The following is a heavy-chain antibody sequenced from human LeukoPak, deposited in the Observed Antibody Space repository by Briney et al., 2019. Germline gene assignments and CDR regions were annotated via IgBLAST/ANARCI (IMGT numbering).Heavy chain of an antibody. D-gene: IGHD6-13*01. CDR2: INEDGSEQ. CDR3: ANSPYSSSLLDY. Sequence: GGSLRLSCAASGFSLSSCWMSWVRQAPGKGLEWVANINEDGSEQYYVDSVKGRFTMSRDNAKKSLYLQMNSLRAEDTAVYYCANSPYSSSLLDYWGHGTLVTVFS. J-gene: IGHJ4*01. V-gene: IGHV3-7*01. CDR1: GFSLSSCW.